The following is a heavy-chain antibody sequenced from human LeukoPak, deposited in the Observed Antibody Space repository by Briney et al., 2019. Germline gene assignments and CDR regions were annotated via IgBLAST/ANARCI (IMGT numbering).Heavy chain of an antibody. CDR2: ISSTSSYI. D-gene: IGHD2-2*01. V-gene: IGHV3-21*01. Sequence: GGSLRLSCAASGFSFSTYTVNWVRQAPGKGLEWVSSISSTSSYIYYADSMKGRFTISRDNAKNSVYLQTNSLRAEDTAVYFCAREEVGGPAAYNWYFDLWGRGTLVTVSS. CDR3: AREEVGGPAAYNWYFDL. CDR1: GFSFSTYT. J-gene: IGHJ2*01.